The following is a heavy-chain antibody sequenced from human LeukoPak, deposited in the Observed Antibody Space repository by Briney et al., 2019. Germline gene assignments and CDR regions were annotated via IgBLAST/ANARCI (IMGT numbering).Heavy chain of an antibody. J-gene: IGHJ4*02. D-gene: IGHD6-6*01. CDR2: IYYSGST. CDR3: ARHGYYSSSTFDY. V-gene: IGHV4-39*01. CDR1: GGSISSSSYY. Sequence: SETLSLTCTVSGGSISSSSYYWGWIRQPPGKGLEWIGSIYYSGSTYYNPSLKSRVTISVDTSKNQFSLKLSSVTAADTAVYYCARHGYYSSSTFDYWGQGTLVTVSS.